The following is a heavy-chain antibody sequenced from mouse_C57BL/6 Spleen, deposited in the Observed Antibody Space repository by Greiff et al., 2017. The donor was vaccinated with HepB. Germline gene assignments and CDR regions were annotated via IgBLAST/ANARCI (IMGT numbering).Heavy chain of an antibody. V-gene: IGHV1-15*01. D-gene: IGHD1-1*01. J-gene: IGHJ4*01. Sequence: VQLQQSGAELVRPGASVTLSCKASGYTFTDYEMHWVKQTPVHGLEWIGAIDPETGGTAYNQKFKGKAILTADKSSSTAYMELRSLTSEDSAVYYCTCSSYYYYAMDYWGQGTSVTVSS. CDR2: IDPETGGT. CDR1: GYTFTDYE. CDR3: TCSSYYYYAMDY.